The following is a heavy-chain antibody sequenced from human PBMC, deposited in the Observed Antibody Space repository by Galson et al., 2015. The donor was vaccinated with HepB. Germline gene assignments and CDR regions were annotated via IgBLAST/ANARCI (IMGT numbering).Heavy chain of an antibody. CDR3: ARESVFVTAALDY. V-gene: IGHV3-23*01. CDR1: GFTFSNYA. J-gene: IGHJ4*02. CDR2: IGGSGDSI. D-gene: IGHD2-21*02. Sequence: SLRLSCAASGFTFSNYAMNWVRQAPGKGLEWVSAIGGSGDSIYYADSVKGRFTTSRDNSKNTLSLQMNSLRAEDTAVYYCARESVFVTAALDYWGRGTLVTVSS.